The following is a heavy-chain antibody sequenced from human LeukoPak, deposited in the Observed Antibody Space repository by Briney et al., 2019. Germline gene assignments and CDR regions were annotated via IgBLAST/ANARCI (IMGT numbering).Heavy chain of an antibody. CDR2: ISGSGGST. V-gene: IGHV3-23*01. D-gene: IGHD3-3*01. CDR1: GFTFSSYA. CDR3: AKDRKSVRFLEWLSVDY. J-gene: IGHJ4*02. Sequence: GGSLRLSCAASGFTFSSYAMSWVRQAPGKGLEWVSAISGSGGSTYYADSVKGRFTMSRDNSKNTLYLQMNSLRAEDTAVYYCAKDRKSVRFLEWLSVDYWGQGTLVTVSS.